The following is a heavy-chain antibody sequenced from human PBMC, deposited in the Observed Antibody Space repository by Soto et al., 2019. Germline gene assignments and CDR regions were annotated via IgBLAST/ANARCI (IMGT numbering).Heavy chain of an antibody. J-gene: IGHJ4*02. CDR3: ASDRIAEERSGYFDY. V-gene: IGHV3-30-3*01. CDR2: ISYDGSNK. D-gene: IGHD3-22*01. CDR1: GFTFSSYA. Sequence: GGSLRLSCAASGFTFSSYAMHWLRQAPGKGLEWVAVISYDGSNKYYADTVKGRFTISRDNSKNTLYLQMNSLRAEDTAVYYCASDRIAEERSGYFDYWGQGNLVTVSS.